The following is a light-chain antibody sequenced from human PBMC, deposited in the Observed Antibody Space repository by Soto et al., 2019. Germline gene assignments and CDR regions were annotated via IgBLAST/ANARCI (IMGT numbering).Light chain of an antibody. J-gene: IGLJ1*01. CDR2: EVS. Sequence: QSVVTQPASVSGSPGQSITISCTGTSSDVGGYNYVSWYQQHPGKAPKLMIYEVSNRPSGVSNRFSGSKSGNTASLTISELQAEDEADYYCSSYTSSSTLVFGTGTKVTVL. V-gene: IGLV2-14*01. CDR3: SSYTSSSTLV. CDR1: SSDVGGYNY.